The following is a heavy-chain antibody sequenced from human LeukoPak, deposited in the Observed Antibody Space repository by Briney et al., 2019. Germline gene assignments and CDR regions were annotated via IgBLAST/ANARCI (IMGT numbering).Heavy chain of an antibody. CDR1: GGSISSYY. J-gene: IGHJ5*02. V-gene: IGHV4-59*08. CDR2: IYYSGST. Sequence: PSETLSLTCTVSGGSISSYYWSWIRQPPGKGLEWIGYIYYSGSTNYNPSLKSRVTISVDTSKNQFSLKLSSVTAADTAVYYCAGHGSGSYYNWFDPWGQGTLVTVSS. D-gene: IGHD3-10*01. CDR3: AGHGSGSYYNWFDP.